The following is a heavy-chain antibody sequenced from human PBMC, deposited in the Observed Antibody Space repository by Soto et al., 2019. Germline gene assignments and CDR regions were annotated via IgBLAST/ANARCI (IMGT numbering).Heavy chain of an antibody. D-gene: IGHD4-17*01. CDR3: ARSLTTVVPMNV. CDR2: XYYSGXT. CDR1: SGSLTGSH. Sequence: XXTLSLTCAVSSGSLTGSHWGWIRQPPVKGLEWIGSXYYSGXTNYHQYLKSXXTITVDTXXNQFYLKLSSVTAADTAVYYCARSLTTVVPMNVWGQGTTVTASS. V-gene: IGHV4-39*01. J-gene: IGHJ6*02.